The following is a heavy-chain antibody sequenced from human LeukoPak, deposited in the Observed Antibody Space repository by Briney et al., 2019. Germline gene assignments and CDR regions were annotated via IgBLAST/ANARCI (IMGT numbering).Heavy chain of an antibody. CDR2: INHSGST. CDR3: ARSIAAV. J-gene: IGHJ4*02. CDR1: GGSFSGYY. D-gene: IGHD6-25*01. Sequence: SETLSLTCAVYGGSFSGYYWSWIRQPPGKGLEWIGEINHSGSTNYNPSLKSRVTISVDTSKNQFSLKLSSVTAADTAVYYCARSIAAVWGQGTLVTVSS. V-gene: IGHV4-34*01.